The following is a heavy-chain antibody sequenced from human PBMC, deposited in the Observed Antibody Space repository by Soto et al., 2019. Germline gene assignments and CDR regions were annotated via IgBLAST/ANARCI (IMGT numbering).Heavy chain of an antibody. Sequence: EVQLVESGGGLVQPGGSLRLSCAASGFTFSSYSMNWVRQAPGKGLELVSCIGTSSSTIYYADSVKGPFTISRDNAKNSLSLQMNCLRDEDTAVYYGAGVSRSDDNNSACGQGALGTVSS. CDR3: AGVSRSDDNNSA. V-gene: IGHV3-48*02. CDR2: IGTSSSTI. J-gene: IGHJ5*02. CDR1: GFTFSSYS. D-gene: IGHD1-1*01.